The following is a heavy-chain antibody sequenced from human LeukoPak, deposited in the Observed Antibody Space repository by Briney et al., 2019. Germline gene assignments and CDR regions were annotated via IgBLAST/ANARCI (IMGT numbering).Heavy chain of an antibody. CDR2: ISSSGSTI. Sequence: GGSLRHSCAASGFTFSDYYMSWIRQAPGKGLEWVSYISSSGSTIYYADSVKGRFTISRDNAKNSLYLQMNSLRAEDTAVYYCASRLGYSSSSTFDYWGQGTLVTVSS. CDR1: GFTFSDYY. CDR3: ASRLGYSSSSTFDY. D-gene: IGHD6-13*01. V-gene: IGHV3-11*01. J-gene: IGHJ4*02.